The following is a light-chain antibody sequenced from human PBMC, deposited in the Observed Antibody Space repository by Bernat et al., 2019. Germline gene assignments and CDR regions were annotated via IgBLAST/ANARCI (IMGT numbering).Light chain of an antibody. J-gene: IGLJ3*02. V-gene: IGLV2-14*03. CDR3: SSGSTTSTPVV. Sequence: QSALTQPASVSGSPGQSITLSCTGTSSDVGAYNYVSWYQQHPGKAPKLMIFDVSNRPSGVSDRFSGSKSGDTASLTISGLRAEDEADYYCSSGSTTSTPVVCGGGTKLTVL. CDR1: SSDVGAYNY. CDR2: DVS.